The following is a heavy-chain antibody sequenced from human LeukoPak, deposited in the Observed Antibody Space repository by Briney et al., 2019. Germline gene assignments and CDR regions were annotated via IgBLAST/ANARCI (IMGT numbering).Heavy chain of an antibody. J-gene: IGHJ6*02. CDR2: IKQDGSEK. D-gene: IGHD3-3*01. Sequence: GGSLRLSCAASGFTFSSYWMSWVRQAPGKGLEWMANIKQDGSEKHYVDSVSGRFTISRDNAKNSLHLQMSSLRAEDTAVYYCARRGITISGVLVYHYSGLDVWGQGTTVTVSS. V-gene: IGHV3-7*01. CDR3: ARRGITISGVLVYHYSGLDV. CDR1: GFTFSSYW.